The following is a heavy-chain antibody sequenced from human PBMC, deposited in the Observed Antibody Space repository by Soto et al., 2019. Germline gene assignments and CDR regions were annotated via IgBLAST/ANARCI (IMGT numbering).Heavy chain of an antibody. CDR2: ISSSGDII. Sequence: GGSLRLSCAGSGFSFSDYYMSWIRQAPGKWLEWVSYISSSGDIIYYADSVKGRFTISRDNAKNSLYLQMNSLRAEDTAVYYCARDLGYYASDGYFDYWGQGXVVTVSS. CDR1: GFSFSDYY. V-gene: IGHV3-11*01. CDR3: ARDLGYYASDGYFDY. D-gene: IGHD3-22*01. J-gene: IGHJ4*02.